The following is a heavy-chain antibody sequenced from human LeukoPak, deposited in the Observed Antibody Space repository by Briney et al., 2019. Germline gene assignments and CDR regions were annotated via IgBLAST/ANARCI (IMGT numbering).Heavy chain of an antibody. CDR2: IIPIFSTA. Sequence: SVKVSCKASGGTFSSYAISWVRQAPGQGLEWMGGIIPIFSTANYAQKFQGRVTITADESTSTAYMERSSLRSEDTAVYYCAREVGCSGGGCSHFDYWGQGTLVTVSS. V-gene: IGHV1-69*13. CDR3: AREVGCSGGGCSHFDY. J-gene: IGHJ4*02. CDR1: GGTFSSYA. D-gene: IGHD2-15*01.